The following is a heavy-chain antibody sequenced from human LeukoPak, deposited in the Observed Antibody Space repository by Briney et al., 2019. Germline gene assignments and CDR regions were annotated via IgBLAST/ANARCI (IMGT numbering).Heavy chain of an antibody. D-gene: IGHD3-3*01. V-gene: IGHV4-4*07. CDR1: GGSLSSYY. CDR2: IYTSGST. Sequence: SETLSLTCTVSGGSLSSYYWSWIRQPAGKGLEWIGRIYTSGSTNYNPSLKSRVTISVDTSKNQFSLKLSSLTAADTAVYYCARARREIRFPEWFDPWGQGTLVTVSS. J-gene: IGHJ5*02. CDR3: ARARREIRFPEWFDP.